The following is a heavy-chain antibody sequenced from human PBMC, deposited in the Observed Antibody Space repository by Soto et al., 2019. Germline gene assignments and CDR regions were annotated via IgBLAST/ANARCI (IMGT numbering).Heavy chain of an antibody. J-gene: IGHJ4*02. CDR2: IWYDGSNK. CDR3: ASSIN. V-gene: IGHV3-33*03. Sequence: GGSLRLFCAASGFPFRRSGMPGFRQAPGKGLDWVGVIWYDGSNKDYAESVKGRFTISRDNSKNMLYLQMNSLRADDPAVYYCASSINWGQGTLATVS. D-gene: IGHD6-6*01. CDR1: GFPFRRSG.